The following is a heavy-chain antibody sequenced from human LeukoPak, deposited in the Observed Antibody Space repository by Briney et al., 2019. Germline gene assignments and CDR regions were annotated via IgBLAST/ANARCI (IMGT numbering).Heavy chain of an antibody. D-gene: IGHD3-22*01. CDR2: ISSSGSTI. CDR1: VLTFSSYE. J-gene: IGHJ4*02. CDR3: ARETSTQYYYDSSGYYYIDY. Sequence: GGSLRLSCAASVLTFSSYEINWVRQAPGKGLKWVSYISSSGSTIYYADSVKGRFTISRDNAKNSLYLQMNSLRAEDTAVYYCARETSTQYYYDSSGYYYIDYWGQGTLVTVSS. V-gene: IGHV3-48*03.